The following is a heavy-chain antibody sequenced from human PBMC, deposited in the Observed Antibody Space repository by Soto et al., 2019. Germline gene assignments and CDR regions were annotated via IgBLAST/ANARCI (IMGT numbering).Heavy chain of an antibody. Sequence: ASVKVSCKASGGTFSSYAISWVRQAPGQGLEWMGGIIPIFGTANYAQKFQGRVTITADESTSTAYMELSSLRSEDTAVYYCARHIKPVVYPVGWFDTWGQGTLVTVSS. J-gene: IGHJ5*02. CDR3: ARHIKPVVYPVGWFDT. D-gene: IGHD2-15*01. V-gene: IGHV1-69*13. CDR2: IIPIFGTA. CDR1: GGTFSSYA.